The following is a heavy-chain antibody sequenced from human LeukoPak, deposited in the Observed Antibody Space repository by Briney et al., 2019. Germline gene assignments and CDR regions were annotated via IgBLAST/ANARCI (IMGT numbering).Heavy chain of an antibody. J-gene: IGHJ6*03. CDR2: INHSGST. CDR1: GYSISSSNW. V-gene: IGHV4-4*02. Sequence: PSETLSLTCAVAGYSISSSNWWASSRQPPGRGLEWIGEINHSGSTNYNPSLKSRVTISVDTSKNQFSLKLSSVTAADTAVYYCARSPLRFLTYYMDVWGKGTTVTVSS. CDR3: ARSPLRFLTYYMDV. D-gene: IGHD3-3*01.